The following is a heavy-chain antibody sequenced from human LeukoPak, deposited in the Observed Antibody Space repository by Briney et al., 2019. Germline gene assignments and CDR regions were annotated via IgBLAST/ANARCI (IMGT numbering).Heavy chain of an antibody. V-gene: IGHV3-30*04. CDR1: GFTFSSYA. D-gene: IGHD3-16*02. Sequence: GRSLRLSCAASGFTFSSYAMHWVRQAPGKGLEWVAAISDDGSNKYYADSVKGRFTISRDNSKNTLYLQMNSLRAEDTAVYYCARDSFPRYYYYGMDVWGQGTTVTVSS. CDR2: ISDDGSNK. J-gene: IGHJ6*02. CDR3: ARDSFPRYYYYGMDV.